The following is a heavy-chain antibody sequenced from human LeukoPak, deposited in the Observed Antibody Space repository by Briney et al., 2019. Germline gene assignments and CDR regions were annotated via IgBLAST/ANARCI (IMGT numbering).Heavy chain of an antibody. V-gene: IGHV1-18*01. CDR2: ISAYNGNT. Sequence: ASVKVSCKASGYTFTSYGISWVRQAPGQGLEWMGWISAYNGNTNYAQKLQGRVTMTTDTSTSTAYMELRSLRSDDTAVYYCARVRYDSSGYVPDAFDIWGQGTMVTVSS. CDR3: ARVRYDSSGYVPDAFDI. D-gene: IGHD3-22*01. CDR1: GYTFTSYG. J-gene: IGHJ3*02.